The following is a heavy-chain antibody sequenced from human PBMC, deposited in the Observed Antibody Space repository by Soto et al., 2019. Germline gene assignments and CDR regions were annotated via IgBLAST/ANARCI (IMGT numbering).Heavy chain of an antibody. Sequence: ASVKVSCKASGGTFSSYAISWVRQAPGQGLEWMGGIIPIFGTANYAQKFQGRVTITADESTSTAYRELSSLRSEDTAVYYCARDLFITGTLRNWFDPWGQGTLVTVSS. CDR2: IIPIFGTA. D-gene: IGHD1-20*01. J-gene: IGHJ5*02. V-gene: IGHV1-69*13. CDR3: ARDLFITGTLRNWFDP. CDR1: GGTFSSYA.